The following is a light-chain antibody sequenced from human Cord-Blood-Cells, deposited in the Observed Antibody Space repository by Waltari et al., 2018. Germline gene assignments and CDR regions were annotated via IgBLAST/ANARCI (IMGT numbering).Light chain of an antibody. CDR1: QSVLYSSNNKNY. CDR3: QQYYSTPPT. CDR2: WAS. Sequence: DIVMTQSPASLPVSLGERATINCKSSQSVLYSSNNKNYLAWYQQKPGQPPKLLIYWASTRESGVPDRFSGSGSGTDFTLTISSLQAEDVAVYYCQQYYSTPPTFGQGTKVEIK. V-gene: IGKV4-1*01. J-gene: IGKJ1*01.